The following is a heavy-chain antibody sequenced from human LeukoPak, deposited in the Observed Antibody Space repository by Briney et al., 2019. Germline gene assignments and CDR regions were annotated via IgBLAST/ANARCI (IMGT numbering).Heavy chain of an antibody. D-gene: IGHD1-26*01. Sequence: PGGSLRLSCAASGFTFSSYAMSWVRQAPGKGLEWVSAISGSGGSTYYADSVKGRFTISRGNSKNALYLQMNSLRAEDTAVYYCAKVFGNSGSYQNWGQGTLVTVSS. CDR3: AKVFGNSGSYQN. J-gene: IGHJ4*02. CDR2: ISGSGGST. CDR1: GFTFSSYA. V-gene: IGHV3-23*01.